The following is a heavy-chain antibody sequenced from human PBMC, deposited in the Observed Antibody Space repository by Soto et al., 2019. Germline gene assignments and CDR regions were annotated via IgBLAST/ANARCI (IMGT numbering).Heavy chain of an antibody. CDR1: GFTFSSYA. CDR3: ARPHQYFCDY. Sequence: QVQMVESGGGVVHPGRSLRLSCAASGFTFSSYAMHWVRQAPGKGLEWVAVISYDGSNKYYADSVKGRFTISRDNSKNTLYLKMNSLRAEATAVYYCARPHQYFCDYWGQGTLVTVSS. J-gene: IGHJ4*02. CDR2: ISYDGSNK. V-gene: IGHV3-30-3*01.